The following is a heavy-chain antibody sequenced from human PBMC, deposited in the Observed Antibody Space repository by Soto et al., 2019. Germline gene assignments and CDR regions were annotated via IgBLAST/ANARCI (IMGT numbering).Heavy chain of an antibody. Sequence: ASVKVSCKASGYTFSRYAIHWVRQAPGQRLEWMGWINAGNGNTKYSQKFEGRVTLTTDTSANTVYMQLSSLRFEDTALYYCARDQQFRNWFDSWGQGTLVTVSS. CDR1: GYTFSRYA. V-gene: IGHV1-3*01. CDR3: ARDQQFRNWFDS. J-gene: IGHJ5*01. D-gene: IGHD6-13*01. CDR2: INAGNGNT.